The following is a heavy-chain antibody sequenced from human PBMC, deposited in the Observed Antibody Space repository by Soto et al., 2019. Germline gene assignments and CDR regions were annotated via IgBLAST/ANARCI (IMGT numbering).Heavy chain of an antibody. V-gene: IGHV1-46*03. CDR3: ARDVGGNPYDY. Sequence: ASVKVSCKASGYTFTIYYMHWVRQAPGQGLEWMGIINPSGGSTSYAQKFQGRVTMTRDTSTSTVYMELSSLRSEDTAVYYCARDVGGNPYDYWGQGTLVTVSS. J-gene: IGHJ4*02. CDR1: GYTFTIYY. CDR2: INPSGGST. D-gene: IGHD2-15*01.